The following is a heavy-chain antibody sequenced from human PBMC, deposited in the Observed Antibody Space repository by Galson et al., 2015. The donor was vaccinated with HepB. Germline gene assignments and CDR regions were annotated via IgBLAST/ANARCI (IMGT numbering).Heavy chain of an antibody. V-gene: IGHV1-69*02. CDR3: ARPGRYSSGWLDY. Sequence: SVKVSCKASGGTFSSYTISWVRQAPGQGLEWMGRIIPILGIANYAQKFQGRVTITADKSTSTAYMELSSLRSEDTAVYYCARPGRYSSGWLDYWGQGTLVTVSS. CDR2: IIPILGIA. CDR1: GGTFSSYT. D-gene: IGHD6-19*01. J-gene: IGHJ4*02.